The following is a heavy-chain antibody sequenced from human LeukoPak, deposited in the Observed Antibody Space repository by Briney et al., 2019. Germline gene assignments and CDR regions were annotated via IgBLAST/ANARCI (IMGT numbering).Heavy chain of an antibody. V-gene: IGHV3-66*02. CDR3: ASSSWSRSNWCDP. CDR2: IHSGGST. D-gene: IGHD6-13*01. J-gene: IGHJ5*02. CDR1: GFTVNSNY. Sequence: GGSLRLSCAASGFTVNSNYMTWVRQAPGKGLEGVSVIHSGGSTFYADFVKGRFTISRDNSKNTLYLQMNSLRTDDTAVYYCASSSWSRSNWCDPWGQGTLVTVSS.